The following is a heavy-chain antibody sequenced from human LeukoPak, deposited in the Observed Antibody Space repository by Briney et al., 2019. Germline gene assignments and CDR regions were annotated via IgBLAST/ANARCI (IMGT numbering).Heavy chain of an antibody. D-gene: IGHD6-13*01. CDR3: ARGQQLPAGY. Sequence: GSLRLSCAASGYTFTSYAMHWVRQAPGQRLEWMGWINAGNGNTKYSQKFQGRVTITRDTSASTAYMELSSLRSEDTAVYYCARGQQLPAGYWGQGTLVTVSS. CDR2: INAGNGNT. J-gene: IGHJ4*02. CDR1: GYTFTSYA. V-gene: IGHV1-3*01.